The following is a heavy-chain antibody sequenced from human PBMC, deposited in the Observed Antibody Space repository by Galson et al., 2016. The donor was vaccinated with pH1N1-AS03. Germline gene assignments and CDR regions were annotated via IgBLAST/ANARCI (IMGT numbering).Heavy chain of an antibody. CDR2: IYWNDNK. CDR3: ARRSWDPKEGFDY. J-gene: IGHJ4*02. D-gene: IGHD1-26*01. V-gene: IGHV2-5*01. CDR1: GFSLTTGGVG. Sequence: PALVTPTQTLTLTCTISGFSLTTGGVGVAWVRQPPGKALEWLAHIYWNDNKLYRPSLKTRLNITKDTSKNQVVLSMTNMDPTDTATYYCARRSWDPKEGFDYWGQGTLVTVSS.